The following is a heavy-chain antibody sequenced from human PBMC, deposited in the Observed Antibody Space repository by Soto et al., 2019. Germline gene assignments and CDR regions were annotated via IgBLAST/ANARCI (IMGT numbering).Heavy chain of an antibody. CDR3: ARVPGYSIGDL. D-gene: IGHD2-21*01. V-gene: IGHV1-3*01. CDR2: VNAGNGNT. Sequence: QVQLVQSGAEVKKPGASVKVSCKASGYTFTSYAMHWVRQAPGQRLEWMGWVNAGNGNTKYSQKFQGRVTITRDTSASTAYMELSSLRSEDTAVYYCARVPGYSIGDLWGRGTLVTVSS. J-gene: IGHJ2*01. CDR1: GYTFTSYA.